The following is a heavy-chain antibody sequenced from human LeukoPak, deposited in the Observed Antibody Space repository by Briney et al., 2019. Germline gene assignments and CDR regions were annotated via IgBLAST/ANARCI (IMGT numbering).Heavy chain of an antibody. CDR1: GFTFGSYA. J-gene: IGHJ4*02. CDR2: IFGSGGSP. V-gene: IGHV3-23*01. D-gene: IGHD5-18*01. CDR3: GKTTAGYSSGQKPAWPVDY. Sequence: GGSLRLSCEASGFTFGSYAMYWVRQAPGKGLEWVAGIFGSGGSPHYADSVKGRFTISRDNSKNTVYLQINSLRAEDTAVYYCGKTTAGYSSGQKPAWPVDYWGQGTLVTVSS.